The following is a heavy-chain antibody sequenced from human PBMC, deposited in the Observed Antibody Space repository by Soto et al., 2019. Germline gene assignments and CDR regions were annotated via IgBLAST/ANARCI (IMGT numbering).Heavy chain of an antibody. CDR3: ASLGEVLRFFIRRVDYYMDV. D-gene: IGHD3-3*01. CDR1: GFTFSSYS. J-gene: IGHJ6*03. Sequence: PGGSLRLSCAASGFTFSSYSMNWVRQAPGKGLEWVSSISSSSSYIYYADSVKGRFTISRDNAKNSLYLQMNSLRAEDTAVYYCASLGEVLRFFIRRVDYYMDVWGKGTTVTVSS. CDR2: ISSSSSYI. V-gene: IGHV3-21*01.